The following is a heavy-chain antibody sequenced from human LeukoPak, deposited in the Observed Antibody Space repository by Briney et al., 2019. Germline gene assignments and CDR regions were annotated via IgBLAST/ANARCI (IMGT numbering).Heavy chain of an antibody. CDR2: IDQDGSVR. Sequence: GGSLRLSCVASGFTFSSFWMSWVRQAPGKGLEFVANIDQDGSVRNYVDSVKGRFIISRDNAQNSLFLQMNSLRVEDTAVYYCARVLETDCSGGSCYSGLDYWGQGTLVTVSS. CDR1: GFTFSSFW. D-gene: IGHD2-15*01. V-gene: IGHV3-7*01. J-gene: IGHJ4*02. CDR3: ARVLETDCSGGSCYSGLDY.